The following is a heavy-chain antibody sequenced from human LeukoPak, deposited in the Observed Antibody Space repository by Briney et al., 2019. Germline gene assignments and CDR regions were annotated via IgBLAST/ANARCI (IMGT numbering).Heavy chain of an antibody. CDR2: IYPGDSDT. Sequence: GESLKISCKGSGYSFTSYWIGWVRQMPGKGLEWMGIIYPGDSDTRYSPSFQGQVTISADKSISTAYLQWSSLKASDTAMYYCARQVEMVRGVIIVDYWDQGALVTVSS. D-gene: IGHD3-10*01. CDR1: GYSFTSYW. CDR3: ARQVEMVRGVIIVDY. V-gene: IGHV5-51*01. J-gene: IGHJ4*02.